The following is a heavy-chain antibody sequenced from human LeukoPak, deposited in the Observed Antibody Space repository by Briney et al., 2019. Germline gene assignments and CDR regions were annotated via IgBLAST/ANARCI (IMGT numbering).Heavy chain of an antibody. J-gene: IGHJ4*02. V-gene: IGHV4-59*08. CDR1: GASISNYY. D-gene: IGHD6-19*01. CDR2: IYYSGRT. CDR3: ARHGHSSGWYDY. Sequence: SETLSLTCTVSGASISNYYWSWIRQPPGKGLEWIGYIYYSGRTNYNPSLKSRVTISVDTSKNQFSLKLSSVTAADTAVYYCARHGHSSGWYDYWGQGTLVTVSS.